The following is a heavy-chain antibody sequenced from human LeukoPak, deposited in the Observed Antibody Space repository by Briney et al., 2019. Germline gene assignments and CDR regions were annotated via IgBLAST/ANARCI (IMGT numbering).Heavy chain of an antibody. V-gene: IGHV3-66*01. CDR1: GFTVSSNY. J-gene: IGHJ3*02. D-gene: IGHD3-10*01. CDR3: ARDLPLPNYYDSGSYSFDAFDI. CDR2: IYSGGST. Sequence: PGGSLRLSCAASGFTVSSNYMSWVRQAPGKGLEWVSVIYSGGSTYYADSVKGRFTISRDNSKNTLYLQMNSLRAEDTAVYYCARDLPLPNYYDSGSYSFDAFDIWGQGTMVTVSS.